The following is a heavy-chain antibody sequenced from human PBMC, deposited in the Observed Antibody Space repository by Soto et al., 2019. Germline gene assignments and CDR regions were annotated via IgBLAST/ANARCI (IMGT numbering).Heavy chain of an antibody. CDR1: GGSFSGYY. CDR2: INHSGST. V-gene: IGHV4-34*01. CDR3: ARHSDSSSSAGYFQH. D-gene: IGHD6-6*01. Sequence: SETLSLTCAVYGGSFSGYYWSWIRQPPGKGLEWIGEINHSGSTNYNPSLKSRVTISVDTSKKPFSLKLSSVTAADTAVYYCARHSDSSSSAGYFQHWGQGTLVTVSS. J-gene: IGHJ1*01.